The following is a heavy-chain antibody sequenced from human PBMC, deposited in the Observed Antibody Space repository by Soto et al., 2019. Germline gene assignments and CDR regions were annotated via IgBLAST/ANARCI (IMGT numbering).Heavy chain of an antibody. CDR2: VYHTGDT. D-gene: IGHD2-21*02. CDR1: GGTVASSHW. Sequence: QVQLQESGPRLVKPSGSLSLTCGVSGGTVASSHWWSWVRQSPGGGLEWIGNVYHTGDTNLNPSLQSRVTISGDKSNNQFSLRLNSLTAADTAVYFCAREIVTAGGNNYFDPWGPGTLVTFSS. CDR3: AREIVTAGGNNYFDP. J-gene: IGHJ5*02. V-gene: IGHV4-4*02.